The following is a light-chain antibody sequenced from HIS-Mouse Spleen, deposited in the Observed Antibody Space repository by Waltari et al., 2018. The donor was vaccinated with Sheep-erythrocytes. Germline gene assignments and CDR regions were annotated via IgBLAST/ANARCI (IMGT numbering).Light chain of an antibody. CDR3: AAWDDSLSGRV. Sequence: QSVLTQSPSASGTPGQRVTISCSGSSSNIGSNYVYWYQQLPGTPPKLLIYRNNRRPSGVPDRFSGSKSGTSASLAISGLRSEDEADYYCAAWDDSLSGRVFGGGTKLTVL. CDR2: RNN. J-gene: IGLJ3*02. V-gene: IGLV1-47*01. CDR1: SSNIGSNY.